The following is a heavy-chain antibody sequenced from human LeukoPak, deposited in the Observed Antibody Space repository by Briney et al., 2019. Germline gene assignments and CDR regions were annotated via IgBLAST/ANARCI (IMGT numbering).Heavy chain of an antibody. CDR2: ISSSSSTI. J-gene: IGHJ4*02. Sequence: GGSLRLSCAASGFTFSSYSMNWVRQAPGKGLEWVLCISSSSSTIYYADSVKGRFTISRDNAKNSLYLQMNSLRAEDTAVYYCARSQPYYGYVWGSYRSIDYWGQGTLVTVSS. D-gene: IGHD3-16*02. CDR3: ARSQPYYGYVWGSYRSIDY. V-gene: IGHV3-48*01. CDR1: GFTFSSYS.